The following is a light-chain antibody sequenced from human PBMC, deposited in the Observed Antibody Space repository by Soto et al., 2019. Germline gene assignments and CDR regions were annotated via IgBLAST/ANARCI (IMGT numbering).Light chain of an antibody. V-gene: IGKV1-27*01. CDR1: QGISTY. J-gene: IGKJ1*01. CDR2: AAS. Sequence: DIQMTQSPSSLSASVGDRVTITCRASQGISTYLVWYQQKPGTVPKLLIFAASTLQSGVPSRFSGSGSGTDFTLTISSLQPEDVATYYCQTYNGAPWTCGQGTKVEIK. CDR3: QTYNGAPWT.